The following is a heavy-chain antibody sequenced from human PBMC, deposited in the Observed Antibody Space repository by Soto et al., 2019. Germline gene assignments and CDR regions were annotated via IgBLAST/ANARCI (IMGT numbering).Heavy chain of an antibody. Sequence: ASVKVSCKASGYTFTGYYMHWVRQAPGQGLEWMGWINPNSGGTNYAQKFQGWVTMTRDTSISTAYMELSRLRSDDTAVYYCARGYLTMVRGVMYYFDYWGQGTLVTVSS. CDR1: GYTFTGYY. D-gene: IGHD3-10*01. J-gene: IGHJ4*02. V-gene: IGHV1-2*04. CDR3: ARGYLTMVRGVMYYFDY. CDR2: INPNSGGT.